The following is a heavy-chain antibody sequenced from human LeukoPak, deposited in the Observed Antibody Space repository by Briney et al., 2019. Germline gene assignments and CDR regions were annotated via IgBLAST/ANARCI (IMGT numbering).Heavy chain of an antibody. D-gene: IGHD5-18*01. CDR1: GGSISSSGSY. J-gene: IGHJ5*02. CDR2: IYYSGST. V-gene: IGHV4-61*08. Sequence: PSETLSLTCTVSGGSISSSGSYWGWIRQPPGKGLEWIGYIYYSGSTNFNPSLKSRVTISVDTSKSQFSLKLTSVTAADTAVYYCAREDSGYTYGDNWFDPWGQGTLVTVSS. CDR3: AREDSGYTYGDNWFDP.